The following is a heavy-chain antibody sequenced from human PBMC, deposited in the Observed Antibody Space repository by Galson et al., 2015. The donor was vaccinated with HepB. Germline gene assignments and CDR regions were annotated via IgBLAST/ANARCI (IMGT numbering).Heavy chain of an antibody. J-gene: IGHJ3*02. CDR3: ARDQWGDGYSETRNAFDI. D-gene: IGHD5-24*01. V-gene: IGHV1-69*06. Sequence: SVKVSCKASGGTFSSYAISWVRQAPGQGLEWMGGIIPIFGTANYAQKFQGRVTITADKSTSTAYMELSSLRSEDTAVYYCARDQWGDGYSETRNAFDIWGQGTMVTVSS. CDR2: IIPIFGTA. CDR1: GGTFSSYA.